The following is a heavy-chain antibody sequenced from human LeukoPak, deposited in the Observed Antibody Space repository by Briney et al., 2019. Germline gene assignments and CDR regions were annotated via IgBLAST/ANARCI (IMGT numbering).Heavy chain of an antibody. V-gene: IGHV3-23*01. CDR2: ISGSGGST. CDR1: GFTFSSYA. CDR3: AKDWLSSGWYYFDY. D-gene: IGHD6-19*01. Sequence: PGGSPRLSCAASGFTFSSYAMSWVRQAPGKGLEWVSAISGSGGSTYYADSVKGRFTISRDNSKNTLYLQMNSLRAEDTAVYYCAKDWLSSGWYYFDYWGQGTLVTVSS. J-gene: IGHJ4*02.